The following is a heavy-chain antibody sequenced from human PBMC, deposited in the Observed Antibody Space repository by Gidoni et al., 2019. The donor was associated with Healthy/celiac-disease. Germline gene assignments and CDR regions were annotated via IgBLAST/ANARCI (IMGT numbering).Heavy chain of an antibody. Sequence: QVQLVESGGGVVQPGRSLRLSWAASGFPFRSYGMHWVRQAPGKGLEWVAVIWYDGSNKYYADSVKGRFTISRDNSKNTLYLQMNSLRAEDTAVYYCARDNWNYYYYYYMDVWGKGTTVTVSS. CDR1: GFPFRSYG. CDR2: IWYDGSNK. CDR3: ARDNWNYYYYYYMDV. D-gene: IGHD1-20*01. V-gene: IGHV3-33*01. J-gene: IGHJ6*03.